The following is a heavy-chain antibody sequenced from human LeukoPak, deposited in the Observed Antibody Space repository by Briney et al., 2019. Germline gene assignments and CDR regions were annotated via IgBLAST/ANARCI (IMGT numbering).Heavy chain of an antibody. D-gene: IGHD2-2*01. J-gene: IGHJ5*02. CDR2: IYTSGST. Sequence: RTSETLSLTCTVSGGSIRSYYWSWIRQPPGKGLEWIGYIYTSGSTNYNPSLKSRVTISVDTSKNQFSLKLSSVTAADTAVYYCARRCSSTSCYGWFDPWGQGTLVTVSS. V-gene: IGHV4-4*09. CDR3: ARRCSSTSCYGWFDP. CDR1: GGSIRSYY.